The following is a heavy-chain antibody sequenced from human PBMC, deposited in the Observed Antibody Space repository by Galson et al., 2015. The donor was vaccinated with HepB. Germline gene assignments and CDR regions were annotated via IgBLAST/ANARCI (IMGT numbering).Heavy chain of an antibody. J-gene: IGHJ5*02. D-gene: IGHD2-8*02. CDR3: ARDALFMMGVSPRWFDP. CDR1: GYTFTSYG. V-gene: IGHV1-18*01. Sequence: SVKVSCKASGYTFTSYGISWVRQAPGQGLEWMGWISAYNGNTNYAQKLQGRVTMTTDTSTSTAYMELRSLRSDDTAVYYCARDALFMMGVSPRWFDPWGQGTLVTVSS. CDR2: ISAYNGNT.